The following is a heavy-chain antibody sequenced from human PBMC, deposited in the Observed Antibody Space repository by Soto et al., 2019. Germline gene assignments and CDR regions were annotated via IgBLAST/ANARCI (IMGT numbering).Heavy chain of an antibody. J-gene: IGHJ6*02. CDR2: IIPIFGTA. CDR1: GGTFSSYG. D-gene: IGHD4-17*01. Sequence: QVQLVQSGAEVKKPGSSVKVSCKASGGTFSSYGFSWVRQAPGHGLEWMGGIIPIFGTANYAQKFQGRVTITADESTSTAYMELSSLRSEDTAVYYCATAYYGGNSYYYYGMAVWGQGTTVTVSS. V-gene: IGHV1-69*01. CDR3: ATAYYGGNSYYYYGMAV.